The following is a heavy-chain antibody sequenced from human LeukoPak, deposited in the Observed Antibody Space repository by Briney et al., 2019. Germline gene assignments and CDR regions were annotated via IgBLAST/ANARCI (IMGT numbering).Heavy chain of an antibody. CDR1: GYTFTGYY. CDR3: ARDGEEYYDSSGYYNWFDP. V-gene: IGHV1-2*02. Sequence: ASVKVSCKASGYTFTGYYMHWVRQAPGQGLEWMGWINPNSGGTNYAQKFQGRVTMTRDTSISTAYMELSRLRSDDTAVYYCARDGEEYYDSSGYYNWFDPWGQGTLVTVSS. D-gene: IGHD3-22*01. J-gene: IGHJ5*02. CDR2: INPNSGGT.